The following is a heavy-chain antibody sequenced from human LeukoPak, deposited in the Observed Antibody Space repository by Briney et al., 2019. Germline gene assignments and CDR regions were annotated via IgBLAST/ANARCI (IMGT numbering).Heavy chain of an antibody. CDR1: GYTFTDYY. D-gene: IGHD5-24*01. CDR2: IIPIFGTA. J-gene: IGHJ6*03. CDR3: AIIEGGMATKTGYYYYYMDV. V-gene: IGHV1-69*13. Sequence: VKISCKVSGYTFTDYYMHWVQQAPGKGLEWMGGIIPIFGTANYAQKFQGRVTITADESTSTAYMELSSLRSEDTAVYYCAIIEGGMATKTGYYYYYMDVWGKGTTVTVSS.